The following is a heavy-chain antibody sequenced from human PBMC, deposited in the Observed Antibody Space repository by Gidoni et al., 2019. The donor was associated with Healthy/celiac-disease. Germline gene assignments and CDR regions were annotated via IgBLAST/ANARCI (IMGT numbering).Heavy chain of an antibody. CDR1: GFTFSSYA. CDR3: AKGRGGLLDFDY. Sequence: EVQLLESGGGLVQPGGSLRLSCAASGFTFSSYAMSWVRQAPGKGLEWVSAISGSGGSTYYEDSVKGRFTISRDNSKNTLYLQMNSLRAEDTAVYYCAKGRGGLLDFDYWGQGTLVTVSS. D-gene: IGHD1-26*01. V-gene: IGHV3-23*01. J-gene: IGHJ4*02. CDR2: ISGSGGST.